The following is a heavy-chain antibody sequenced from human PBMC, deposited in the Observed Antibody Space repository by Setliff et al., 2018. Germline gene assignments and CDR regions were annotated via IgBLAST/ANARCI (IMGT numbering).Heavy chain of an antibody. CDR2: IIPMFGTT. D-gene: IGHD3-22*01. V-gene: IGHV1-69*05. Sequence: SVKVSCKISGGPFRSYAINWVRQAPGQGLEWMGGIIPMFGTTDYARKFQGRVTIITDESTSTAYMQLSSLGSEDTAVYYCVREGVDSRSSTDYRYYMDVWGKGTTVTVSS. CDR1: GGPFRSYA. J-gene: IGHJ6*03. CDR3: VREGVDSRSSTDYRYYMDV.